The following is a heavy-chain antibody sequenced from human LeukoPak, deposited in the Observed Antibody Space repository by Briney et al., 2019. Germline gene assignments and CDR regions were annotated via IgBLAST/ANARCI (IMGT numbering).Heavy chain of an antibody. Sequence: GGSLRLSCAASGFTFSYYYMIWIRQAPGKGLEWVSYISSGSSYTNYADSVKGRFTISRDNAKNSLFLQMNSLRADDTAVYYCARGHINTSGPFDSWGQGTLVTVSS. CDR3: ARGHINTSGPFDS. CDR2: ISSGSSYT. V-gene: IGHV3-11*06. D-gene: IGHD6-19*01. J-gene: IGHJ4*02. CDR1: GFTFSYYY.